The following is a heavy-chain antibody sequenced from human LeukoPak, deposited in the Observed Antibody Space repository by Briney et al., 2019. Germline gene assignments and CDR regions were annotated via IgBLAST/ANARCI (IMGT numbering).Heavy chain of an antibody. V-gene: IGHV3-48*03. CDR2: ISSSGSTI. CDR1: GFTFSSYE. J-gene: IGHJ4*02. CDR3: ARDRGITFRDY. D-gene: IGHD3-10*01. Sequence: PGGSLRLSCAASGFTFSSYEMNWVRQAPGKGLEGVSYISSSGSTIYYADSVKGRFTISRDNAKNSLYLQMNSLRAEDTAVYYCARDRGITFRDYWGQGTLVTVSS.